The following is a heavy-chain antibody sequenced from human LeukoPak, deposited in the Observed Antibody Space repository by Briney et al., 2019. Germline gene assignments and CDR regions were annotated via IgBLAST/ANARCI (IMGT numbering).Heavy chain of an antibody. J-gene: IGHJ4*02. CDR1: GFTFSSYE. V-gene: IGHV3-48*03. CDR3: ARGTGSYYPYYFDY. Sequence: GGSLRLSCAASGFTFSSYEMNWVRQAPGKGLEWVSYISSSGSTIYYADSVKGRFTISRDNAKNSLYLQVNSLGAEDTAVYYCARGTGSYYPYYFDYWGQGTLVTVSS. D-gene: IGHD3-10*01. CDR2: ISSSGSTI.